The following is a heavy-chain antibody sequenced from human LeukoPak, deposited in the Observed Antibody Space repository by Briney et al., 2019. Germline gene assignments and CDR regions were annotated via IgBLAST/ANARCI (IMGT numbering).Heavy chain of an antibody. V-gene: IGHV4-59*08. CDR3: ARLPRYSSSGYYYYYGMDV. J-gene: IGHJ6*02. D-gene: IGHD6-6*01. CDR1: GGSISSYY. Sequence: PSETLSLTCTVSGGSISSYYWSWIRQPPGKGLEWIGYIYYSGSTNYNPSLKSRVTISVDTSKNQFSLKLSSVTAADTAVYYCARLPRYSSSGYYYYYGMDVWGQGTTVTVSS. CDR2: IYYSGST.